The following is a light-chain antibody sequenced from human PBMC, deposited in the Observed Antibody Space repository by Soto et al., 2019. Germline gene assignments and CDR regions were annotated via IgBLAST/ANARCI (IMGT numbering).Light chain of an antibody. CDR3: QQANSPYT. V-gene: IGKV1-12*01. J-gene: IGKJ2*01. CDR1: QGISSW. CDR2: ATS. Sequence: DIQMTQSPSSVSASVGDRVTISCRARQGISSWLAWDQQKPGKAPKLLIYATSTLQSGVPSRFSGSVSAKDFTLSISSRQPEDFATYYCQQANSPYTFGQATKLDIK.